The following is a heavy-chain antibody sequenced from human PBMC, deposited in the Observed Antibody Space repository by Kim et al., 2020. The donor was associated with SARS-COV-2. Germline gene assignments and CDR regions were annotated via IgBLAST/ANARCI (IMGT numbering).Heavy chain of an antibody. CDR1: GDSVSSTGAA. CDR3: ARVVEGTPDC. J-gene: IGHJ4*02. Sequence: SQTLSLTCAISGDSVSSTGAAWIWVRQSPSRGLEWLGRTFYRSKWYSDYAPSVKRRTTVDPDTSKNQFSLHLNSVTPGDTAVDYCARVVEGTPDCWGQGT. D-gene: IGHD2-15*01. V-gene: IGHV6-1*01. CDR2: TFYRSKWYS.